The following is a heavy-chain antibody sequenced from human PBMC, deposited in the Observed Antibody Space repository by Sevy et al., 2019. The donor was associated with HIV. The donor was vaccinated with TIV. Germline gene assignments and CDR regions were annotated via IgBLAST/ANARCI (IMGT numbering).Heavy chain of an antibody. CDR1: GGSISSSTYY. J-gene: IGHJ4*02. CDR2: VYFTGST. CDR3: ARLGGLRFFDWSSLNYFDY. D-gene: IGHD3-9*01. Sequence: SETLSLTCSVSGGSISSSTYYWGWIRQSPGRGLEWIGSVYFTGSTYYNPSLKSRVTISVDTSKNEFSLKVNSVTAADTAVYYCARLGGLRFFDWSSLNYFDYWGQGTLVTVSS. V-gene: IGHV4-39*01.